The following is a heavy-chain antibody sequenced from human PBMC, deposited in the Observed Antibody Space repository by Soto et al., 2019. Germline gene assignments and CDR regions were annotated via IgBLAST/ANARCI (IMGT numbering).Heavy chain of an antibody. Sequence: PSETLSLTCTVSGGSIASSLYYWGWVRQSPGKGLEWIGCTYYSGSTYYNPSLKSRVTISVDRSKNQFSLKLSSVTAADTAVYYCARAHYGDYGYGMDVWGQGTTVTVSS. CDR3: ARAHYGDYGYGMDV. CDR1: GGSIASSLYY. V-gene: IGHV4-39*07. CDR2: TYYSGST. D-gene: IGHD4-17*01. J-gene: IGHJ6*02.